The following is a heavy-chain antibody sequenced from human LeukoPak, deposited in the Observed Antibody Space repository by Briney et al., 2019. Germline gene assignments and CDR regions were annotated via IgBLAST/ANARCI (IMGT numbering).Heavy chain of an antibody. Sequence: ASVKVSCKASGYTFTSYGISWVRQAPGQGLEWMGWISAYNGNTNYAQKLQGRVTMTTDTSTSTAYMELRSLRSDDTAVYYCARVSSVDFWSGDFRFDPWGQGTLVTVSS. CDR3: ARVSSVDFWSGDFRFDP. D-gene: IGHD3-3*01. V-gene: IGHV1-18*01. CDR2: ISAYNGNT. CDR1: GYTFTSYG. J-gene: IGHJ5*02.